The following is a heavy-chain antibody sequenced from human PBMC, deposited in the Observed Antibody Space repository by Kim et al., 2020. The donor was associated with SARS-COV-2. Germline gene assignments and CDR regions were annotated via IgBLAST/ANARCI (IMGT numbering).Heavy chain of an antibody. D-gene: IGHD3-10*01. CDR1: GFTFSSYW. J-gene: IGHJ6*02. Sequence: GGSLRLSCAASGFTFSSYWMSWVRQAPGKGLEWVANIKQDGSEKYYVDSVKGRFTISRDNAKNSLYLQMNSLRAEDTAVYYCARDRPTMVRGFEAEALGYYYYGMDVWGQGTTVTVSS. CDR2: IKQDGSEK. CDR3: ARDRPTMVRGFEAEALGYYYYGMDV. V-gene: IGHV3-7*03.